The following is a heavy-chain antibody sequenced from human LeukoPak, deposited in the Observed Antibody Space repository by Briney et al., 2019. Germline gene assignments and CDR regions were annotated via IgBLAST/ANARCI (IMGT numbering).Heavy chain of an antibody. CDR2: ISSNGGST. CDR1: GFTFSSYS. CDR3: ARRAALSGYNWFDP. D-gene: IGHD3-10*01. Sequence: GGSLRLSCAASGFTFSSYSMHWVRQAPGKGLEYVSAISSNGGSTYYANSVKGRFTISRDNSKNTLYLQMGSLRAEDMAVYYCARRAALSGYNWFDPWGQGSLVTVSS. V-gene: IGHV3-64*01. J-gene: IGHJ5*02.